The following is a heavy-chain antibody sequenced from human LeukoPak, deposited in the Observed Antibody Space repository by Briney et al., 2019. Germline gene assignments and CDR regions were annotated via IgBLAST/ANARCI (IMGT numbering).Heavy chain of an antibody. CDR2: ISSSSSYI. CDR3: AKDAGVVPAPWGWFDP. Sequence: PGGSLRLSCAASGFTFSSYTMNWVRQAPGKGLEWVSSISSSSSYIYYADSVKGRFTISRDNAKNSLFLQMNSLRAEDTAVYYCAKDAGVVPAPWGWFDPWGQGTLVTVSS. J-gene: IGHJ5*02. V-gene: IGHV3-21*01. D-gene: IGHD2-2*01. CDR1: GFTFSSYT.